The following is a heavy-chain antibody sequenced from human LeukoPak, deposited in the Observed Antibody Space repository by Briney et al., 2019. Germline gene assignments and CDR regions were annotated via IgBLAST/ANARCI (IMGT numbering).Heavy chain of an antibody. J-gene: IGHJ6*02. CDR2: ISGSGGST. CDR1: GFTFSSYA. D-gene: IGHD3-16*02. Sequence: GGSLRLSCAASGFTFSSYAMSWVRQAPGRGLEWVSAISGSGGSTYYADSVKGRFTISRDNSKNTLYLQMNSLRAEDTAVYYCAREGGMMTFGGVIVKGGMDVWGQGTTVTVSS. V-gene: IGHV3-23*01. CDR3: AREGGMMTFGGVIVKGGMDV.